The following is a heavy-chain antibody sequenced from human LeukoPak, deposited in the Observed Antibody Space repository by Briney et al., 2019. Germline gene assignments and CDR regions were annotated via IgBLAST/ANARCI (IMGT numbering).Heavy chain of an antibody. CDR1: GFTVSSNE. V-gene: IGHV3-38-3*01. CDR2: ISGGST. J-gene: IGHJ6*03. Sequence: PGGSLRLSCAASGFTVSSNEMSWVRQAPGKGLEWVSSISGGSTYYADSRKGRFTISRDNSKNTLHLQMNSLRAEDTAVYYCARGGSSSWSTYYYYYYMDVWGKGTTVTVSS. D-gene: IGHD6-13*01. CDR3: ARGGSSSWSTYYYYYYMDV.